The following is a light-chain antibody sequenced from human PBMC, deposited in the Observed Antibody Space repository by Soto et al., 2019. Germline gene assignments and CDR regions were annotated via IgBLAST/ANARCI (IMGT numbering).Light chain of an antibody. V-gene: IGKV3-15*01. CDR2: GAS. J-gene: IGKJ1*01. CDR1: QSVSSN. Sequence: RVPTQSPATLSVSPGERAALSCRASQSVSSNLAWYQQKPGQAPRLLIYGASTRATGIPARFSGSGSGTEFTLTISSLQSEDFAVYYCQQYNNWPPTFGQGTKVDIK. CDR3: QQYNNWPPT.